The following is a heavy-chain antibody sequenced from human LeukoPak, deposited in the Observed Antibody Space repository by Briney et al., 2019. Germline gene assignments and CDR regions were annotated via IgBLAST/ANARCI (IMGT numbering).Heavy chain of an antibody. D-gene: IGHD6-6*01. CDR2: INAGNGNT. CDR3: ARESGSSDWYFDL. V-gene: IGHV1-3*01. Sequence: ASVTVSCKASGYTFTSYAMHWVRQAPGQRLEWMGWINAGNGNTKYSQKFQGRVTITRDTSASTAYMELSSLRSEDTAVYYCARESGSSDWYFDLWGRGTLVTVSS. J-gene: IGHJ2*01. CDR1: GYTFTSYA.